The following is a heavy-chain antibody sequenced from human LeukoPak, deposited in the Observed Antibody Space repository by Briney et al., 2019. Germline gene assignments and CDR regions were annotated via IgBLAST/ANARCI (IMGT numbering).Heavy chain of an antibody. CDR2: TSAYNGNT. CDR3: ARATYRAGGLYYFDY. CDR1: GYTFTSYG. V-gene: IGHV1-18*01. J-gene: IGHJ4*02. Sequence: GASVKVSCKASGYTFTSYGISWVRQAPGQGLEWMGWTSAYNGNTNYAQKLQGRVTMTTDTSTSTAYMELRSLRSDDTAVYYCARATYRAGGLYYFDYWGQGTLVTDSS. D-gene: IGHD3-16*01.